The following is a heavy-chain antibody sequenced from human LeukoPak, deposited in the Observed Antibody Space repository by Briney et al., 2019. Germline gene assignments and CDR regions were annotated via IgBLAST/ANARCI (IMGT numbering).Heavy chain of an antibody. Sequence: GGSLRLSCAASGFTFSSYAMSWVRQAPGKGLEWVSAISGSGGSTYYADSVKGRFTISRDNSKNTLYLQMNSLTVEDTAVYYCAKDDGGWSSVGAFDIWGQGTMVTVSS. D-gene: IGHD3-16*01. V-gene: IGHV3-23*01. J-gene: IGHJ3*02. CDR3: AKDDGGWSSVGAFDI. CDR2: ISGSGGST. CDR1: GFTFSSYA.